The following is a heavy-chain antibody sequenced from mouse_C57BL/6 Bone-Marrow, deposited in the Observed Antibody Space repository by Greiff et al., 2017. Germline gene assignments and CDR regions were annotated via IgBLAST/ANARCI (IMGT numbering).Heavy chain of an antibody. Sequence: EVQVVESGAELVRPGASVKLSCTASGFNIKDDYMHWVKQRPEQGLEWIGWIDPENGDTEYASKVQGKATITADTSSNTAYLQLSSLTSEDTAVYYCTTGGVAYWGQGTRVTVSA. V-gene: IGHV14-4*01. CDR1: GFNIKDDY. CDR3: TTGGVAY. CDR2: IDPENGDT. J-gene: IGHJ3*01.